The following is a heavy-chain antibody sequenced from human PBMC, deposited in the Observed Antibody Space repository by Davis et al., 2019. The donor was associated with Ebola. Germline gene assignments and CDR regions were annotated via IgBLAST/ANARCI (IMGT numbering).Heavy chain of an antibody. J-gene: IGHJ4*02. V-gene: IGHV5-51*01. D-gene: IGHD5-18*01. CDR1: GYLFPRYF. Sequence: KVSCKASGYLFPRYFLVWVRQMPGKGLEWMGIIYPSNSDTTYSPSFHGQVTMSVDKSITTAYLQWSSLKASDTAMYYCTSQGHRGSYLIHDYWGQGTQVIVSS. CDR2: IYPSNSDT. CDR3: TSQGHRGSYLIHDY.